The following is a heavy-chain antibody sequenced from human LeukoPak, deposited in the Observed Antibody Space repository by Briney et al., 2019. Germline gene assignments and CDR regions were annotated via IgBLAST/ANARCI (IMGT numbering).Heavy chain of an antibody. CDR2: IYTSGST. CDR3: ARDRGIVATIGWFDP. D-gene: IGHD5-12*01. Sequence: PSETLSLTCTVSGGSISSGSYYWSWIRQPAGKGLEWIGRIYTSGSTNYNPSLKSRVTISVDTSKNQFSLKLSSVTAADTAVYYCARDRGIVATIGWFDPWGQGTLATVSS. V-gene: IGHV4-61*02. CDR1: GGSISSGSYY. J-gene: IGHJ5*02.